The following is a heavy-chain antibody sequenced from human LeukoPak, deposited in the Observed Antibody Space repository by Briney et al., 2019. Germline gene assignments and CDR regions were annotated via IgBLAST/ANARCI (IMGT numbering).Heavy chain of an antibody. J-gene: IGHJ2*01. CDR3: ASVIAASGTRNWYFDL. D-gene: IGHD6-13*01. CDR1: GYTFTEYY. V-gene: IGHV1-2*04. CDR2: INPNSGDT. Sequence: ASVKVSCKASGYTFTEYYMHWVRQAPGQGLEWMGWINPNSGDTNYAQKFQGWVTMTRDTSISTAYMELSRLRADDTAVYFCASVIAASGTRNWYFDLWGRGTLVTVSS.